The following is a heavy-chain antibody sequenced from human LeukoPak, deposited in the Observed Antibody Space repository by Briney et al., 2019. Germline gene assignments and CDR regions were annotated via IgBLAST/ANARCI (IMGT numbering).Heavy chain of an antibody. CDR3: AKKSPIFGVVIPLFDY. CDR1: GFNFSSFV. J-gene: IGHJ4*02. V-gene: IGHV3-23*01. Sequence: GGSLRLSCAGSGFNFSSFVMTWVRQAPGKGLEWVSSISASGRSTYYADSVKGRFTISRDNSKNTLYLQVNSLGAEDTAVYHCAKKSPIFGVVIPLFDYWGQGTLVSVSS. D-gene: IGHD3-3*01. CDR2: ISASGRST.